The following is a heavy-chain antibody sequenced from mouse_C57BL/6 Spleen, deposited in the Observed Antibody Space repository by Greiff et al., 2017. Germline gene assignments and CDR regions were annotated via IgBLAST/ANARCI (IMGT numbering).Heavy chain of an antibody. J-gene: IGHJ1*03. Sequence: EVTLVESGGGLVQPGGSLSLSCAASGFTFTDYYMSWVRQPPGKALEWLGFIRNKANGYTTEYSASVKGRFTISRDNSQSILYLQMNALRAEDSATYYCARLWDGYAVGYFDVWGTGTTVTVSS. D-gene: IGHD2-2*01. V-gene: IGHV7-3*01. CDR3: ARLWDGYAVGYFDV. CDR2: IRNKANGYTT. CDR1: GFTFTDYY.